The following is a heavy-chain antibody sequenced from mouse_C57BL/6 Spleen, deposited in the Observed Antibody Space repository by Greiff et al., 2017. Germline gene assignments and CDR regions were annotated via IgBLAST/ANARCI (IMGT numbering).Heavy chain of an antibody. V-gene: IGHV1-69*01. Sequence: VQLQQPGAALVMPGASVKLSCQASGYTFTSYWLHWVKQRPGQGLEWIGEIDPSDSYTNYDQKFKGKSTLTVDKSSSTAYMQLSSLTSEDSAVYYCARSGDYSNWMDYWGQGTSVTVSS. D-gene: IGHD2-5*01. J-gene: IGHJ4*01. CDR3: ARSGDYSNWMDY. CDR1: GYTFTSYW. CDR2: IDPSDSYT.